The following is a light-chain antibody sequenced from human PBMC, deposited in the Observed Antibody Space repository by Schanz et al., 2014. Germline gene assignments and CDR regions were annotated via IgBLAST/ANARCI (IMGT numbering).Light chain of an antibody. CDR2: GAS. V-gene: IGKV3-20*01. CDR3: QHYSMSPL. J-gene: IGKJ1*01. CDR1: QSVSSSY. Sequence: DIVLTQSPGTLSLSPGEGATLSCRASQSVSSSYLAWYQQKPGQAPRLLIYGASIRATGIPDRFSGSGSGTDFPLTISRLEHEDFAVYYCQHYSMSPLLGQGTKVEIK.